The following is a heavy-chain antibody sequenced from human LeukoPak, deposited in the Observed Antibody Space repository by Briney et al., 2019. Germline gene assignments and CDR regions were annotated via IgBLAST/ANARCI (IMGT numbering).Heavy chain of an antibody. J-gene: IGHJ3*02. CDR3: CSGVLWFREPGSAFDI. D-gene: IGHD3-10*01. V-gene: IGHV4-59*08. CDR2: IYYSGST. Sequence: SETLSLTCTVSGVSISSYYWSWLRHPPGKGLEWFGYIYYSGSTNYNPSLKSRVTISVDTSKDQFSLKLSSVNAADTAVYYCCSGVLWFREPGSAFDIWGQGTMVTVSS. CDR1: GVSISSYY.